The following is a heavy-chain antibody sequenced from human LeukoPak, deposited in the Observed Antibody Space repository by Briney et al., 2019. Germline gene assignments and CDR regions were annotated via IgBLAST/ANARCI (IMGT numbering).Heavy chain of an antibody. V-gene: IGHV4-39*07. Sequence: SETLSLTCTVSGGSINSSNYYWGWIRQPPGKGLEWIGTIYYSGSTYYNPSLKSRVTISVDTSKNQFSLRLSSVTAADTAVYYCARGSTVTGFDPWGQGTLVTVSS. J-gene: IGHJ5*02. CDR1: GGSINSSNYY. CDR2: IYYSGST. D-gene: IGHD4-17*01. CDR3: ARGSTVTGFDP.